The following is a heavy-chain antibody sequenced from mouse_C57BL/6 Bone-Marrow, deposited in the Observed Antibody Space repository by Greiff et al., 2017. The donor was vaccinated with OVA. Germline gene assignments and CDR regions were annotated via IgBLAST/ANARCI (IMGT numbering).Heavy chain of an antibody. J-gene: IGHJ4*01. CDR3: ARKMVTTSGAMDY. Sequence: EVQLQQSVAELVRPGASVKLSCTASGFNIKNTYMHWVKQRPEQGLEWIGRIDPANGNNKYAPKFKGKATITADTSSNTAYLQLSSLTSEDTAIYYCARKMVTTSGAMDYWGQGTSVTVSS. V-gene: IGHV14-3*01. D-gene: IGHD2-2*01. CDR2: IDPANGNN. CDR1: GFNIKNTY.